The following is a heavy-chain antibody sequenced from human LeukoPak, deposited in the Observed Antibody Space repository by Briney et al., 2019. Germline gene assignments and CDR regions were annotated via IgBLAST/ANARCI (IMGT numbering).Heavy chain of an antibody. V-gene: IGHV3-7*01. CDR1: GFTFSSYW. CDR2: IKQDGREK. Sequence: GGSLRLSCAASGFTFSSYWMSWVRQAPGKGLEWVANIKQDGREKYYVDSVKGRFTISRDNAENSLYLQMNSLRPEDTAVYYCAREGYGDPFDYWGQGTLVTVSS. J-gene: IGHJ4*02. CDR3: AREGYGDPFDY. D-gene: IGHD4-17*01.